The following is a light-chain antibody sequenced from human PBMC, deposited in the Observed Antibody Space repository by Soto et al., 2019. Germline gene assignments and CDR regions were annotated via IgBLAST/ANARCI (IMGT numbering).Light chain of an antibody. CDR1: QSVSSSY. J-gene: IGKJ1*01. CDR3: QQYTTSSWT. V-gene: IGKV3-20*01. Sequence: ERVMTHSPATLAVSPGERATVSCRASQSVSSSYLAWYQQKPGQAPRVLIYGTSSRATGIPDRFSGSGSGTDFTLTISRLEPEDFAVYYCQQYTTSSWTFGQGTKVDIK. CDR2: GTS.